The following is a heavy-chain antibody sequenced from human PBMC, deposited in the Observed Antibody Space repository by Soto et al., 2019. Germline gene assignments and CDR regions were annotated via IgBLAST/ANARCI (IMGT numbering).Heavy chain of an antibody. V-gene: IGHV1-24*01. D-gene: IGHD3-10*01. Sequence: GASVKVSCKVSGYTLTELSMHWVRQAPGKGLEWMGGFDPEDGETIYAQKFQGRVTMTEDTSTDTAYMELNSLRSEDTAVYYCATVGRGSGSYYNRPKGYYYGMDVWGQGTTVTVSS. J-gene: IGHJ6*02. CDR1: GYTLTELS. CDR3: ATVGRGSGSYYNRPKGYYYGMDV. CDR2: FDPEDGET.